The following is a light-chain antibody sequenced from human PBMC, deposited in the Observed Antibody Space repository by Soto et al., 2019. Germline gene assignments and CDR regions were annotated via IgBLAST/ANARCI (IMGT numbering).Light chain of an antibody. V-gene: IGKV1-17*01. Sequence: DIQMTQSPSSLSASVGDRVTISCRASQGIRTDLGWYQQIPGKAPKCLIYAASSLQSGVPSRFSGSGSGTEFTLTISSLQPEDSATYYCLQHNSYPRTFGQGTKVEIK. CDR3: LQHNSYPRT. CDR2: AAS. CDR1: QGIRTD. J-gene: IGKJ1*01.